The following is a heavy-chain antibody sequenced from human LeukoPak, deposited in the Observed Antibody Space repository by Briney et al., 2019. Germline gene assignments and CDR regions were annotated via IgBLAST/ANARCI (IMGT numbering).Heavy chain of an antibody. D-gene: IGHD3-22*01. J-gene: IGHJ3*02. V-gene: IGHV4-39*07. CDR2: IYYSGST. CDR1: GGSISSSSYY. Sequence: SETLSLTCTVSGGSISSSSYYWGWIRQPPGKGLEWIGSIYYSGSTYYNPSLKSRVTISVDTSKNQFSLKLSSVTAADTAVYYCARKDGHYYDSSDAFDIWGQGTMVTVSS. CDR3: ARKDGHYYDSSDAFDI.